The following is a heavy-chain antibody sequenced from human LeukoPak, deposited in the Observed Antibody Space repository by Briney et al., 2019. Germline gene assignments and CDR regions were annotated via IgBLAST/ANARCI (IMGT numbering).Heavy chain of an antibody. Sequence: SETLSLTCTVYGGYYWSWIRQPPGKGLEWIGESDHGGSTKYNPSLKSRVTISVDTSKNQFSLKVNSVTAADTAVYYCARGGNYYDSSGFPYWGQGTLVTVSS. CDR1: GGYY. D-gene: IGHD3-22*01. CDR3: ARGGNYYDSSGFPY. V-gene: IGHV4-34*01. CDR2: SDHGGST. J-gene: IGHJ4*02.